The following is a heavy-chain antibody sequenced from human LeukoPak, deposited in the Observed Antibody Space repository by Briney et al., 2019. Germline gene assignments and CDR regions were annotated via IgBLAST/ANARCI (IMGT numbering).Heavy chain of an antibody. V-gene: IGHV4-30-2*01. CDR2: IYHSGST. CDR1: GGSISSGGYS. J-gene: IGHJ4*02. D-gene: IGHD3-22*01. CDR3: ARVRYYDSSGYYKPWEYFDY. Sequence: SETLSLTCTVSGGSISSGGYSWSWIRQPPGKGLEWIGYIYHSGSTYYNPSLKSRVTISVDRSKNQFSLKLSSVTAADTAVYYCARVRYYDSSGYYKPWEYFDYWGQGTLVTVSS.